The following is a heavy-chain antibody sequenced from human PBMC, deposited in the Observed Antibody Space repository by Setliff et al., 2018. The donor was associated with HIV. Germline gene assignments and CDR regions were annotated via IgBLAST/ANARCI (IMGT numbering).Heavy chain of an antibody. CDR2: IIHSGGT. CDR3: ARGGLGVVGAIDY. J-gene: IGHJ4*02. V-gene: IGHV4-34*01. Sequence: SETLSLTCAVYGGSFSGYYCTWIRQPPGRGLEWIGEIIHSGGTNYNRSLKSRVTISVDTSKDQFYLNLSSVTAADTAVYYCARGGLGVVGAIDYWSQGTLVTVSS. CDR1: GGSFSGYY. D-gene: IGHD2-15*01.